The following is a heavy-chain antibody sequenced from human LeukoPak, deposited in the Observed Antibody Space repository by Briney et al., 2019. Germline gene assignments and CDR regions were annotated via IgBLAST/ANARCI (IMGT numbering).Heavy chain of an antibody. V-gene: IGHV3-23*01. D-gene: IGHD6-13*01. Sequence: TGGSLRLSCAASGFTFRSYAMSWVRQAPGKGLEWVSAISGSGGSTYYADSVRGRFTISRDNSKNTLYLQMNSLRAEDTAVYYCAKDLYDSSSGGAFDIWGQGTMVTVST. CDR3: AKDLYDSSSGGAFDI. J-gene: IGHJ3*02. CDR2: ISGSGGST. CDR1: GFTFRSYA.